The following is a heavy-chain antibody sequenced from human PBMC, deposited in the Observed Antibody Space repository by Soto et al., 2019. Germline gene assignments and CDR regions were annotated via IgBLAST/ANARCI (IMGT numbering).Heavy chain of an antibody. Sequence: QVQLVQSGAEVQKPGPSVKVSCKASGGTFSSYAISWVRQAPGQGLEWMGGIIPIFGTANYAQKFQGRVTITADESTSTADMELSSLRSEGTAVYYCASGQQQLPTNWCDPWGQGTLVTVSS. V-gene: IGHV1-69*01. CDR3: ASGQQQLPTNWCDP. D-gene: IGHD6-13*01. CDR2: IIPIFGTA. J-gene: IGHJ5*02. CDR1: GGTFSSYA.